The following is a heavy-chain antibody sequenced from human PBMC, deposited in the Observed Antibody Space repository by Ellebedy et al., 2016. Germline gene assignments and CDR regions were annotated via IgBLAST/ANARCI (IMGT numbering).Heavy chain of an antibody. CDR3: ARGYTSWWFDP. J-gene: IGHJ5*02. CDR2: INHSGST. Sequence: SETLSLXCAVYGGSFSGYYWSWIRQPPGKGLEWIGEINHSGSTNYNPSHKSRVTISVDTSKNQFSLKLSSVTAADTAVYYCARGYTSWWFDPWGQGTLVTVSS. V-gene: IGHV4-34*01. D-gene: IGHD2-2*01. CDR1: GGSFSGYY.